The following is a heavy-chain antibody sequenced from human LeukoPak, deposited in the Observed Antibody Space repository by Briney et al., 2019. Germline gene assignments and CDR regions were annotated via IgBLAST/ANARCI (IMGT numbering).Heavy chain of an antibody. CDR3: AKDHGDYAFVY. CDR1: GFTFSSYG. D-gene: IGHD4-17*01. CDR2: ISGSGGKT. Sequence: GGSLRLSCAASGFTFSSYGMSWVRQAPGKGLEWVSAISGSGGKTYYADSVKGRVTISRDNSKNTLYLQLNSLRAEDTAIYYCAKDHGDYAFVYWGQGTLVIVSS. V-gene: IGHV3-23*01. J-gene: IGHJ4*02.